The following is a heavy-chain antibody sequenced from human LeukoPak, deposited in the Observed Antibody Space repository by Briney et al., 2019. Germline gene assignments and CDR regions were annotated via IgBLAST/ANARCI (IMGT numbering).Heavy chain of an antibody. J-gene: IGHJ4*02. V-gene: IGHV3-7*01. CDR1: GFIFGGYW. D-gene: IGHD3-3*01. CDR2: TNPDGSIK. Sequence: GGSLRLSCAASGFIFGGYWMSWVRQAPGRGLEWVANTNPDGSIKYYVDSVNGRFTISRDNAKNSLYLQMNSLRAEDTVVYYCASGFLQWLYWGQGTLVTVSS. CDR3: ASGFLQWLY.